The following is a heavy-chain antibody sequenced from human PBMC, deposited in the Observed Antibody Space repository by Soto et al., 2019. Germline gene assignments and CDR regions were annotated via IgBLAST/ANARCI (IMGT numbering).Heavy chain of an antibody. J-gene: IGHJ4*02. V-gene: IGHV4-59*08. D-gene: IGHD5-12*01. CDR3: ARQSNSGYQQLDY. CDR2: ISYSGST. Sequence: PSETLSLTCSVSGGSIGDYYWTWIRQPPGKGLEWIAYISYSGSTNYNPSLESRVTISVDTSKNQFSLKLNSVTAADTAVYYCARQSNSGYQQLDYWGQGILVTVSS. CDR1: GGSIGDYY.